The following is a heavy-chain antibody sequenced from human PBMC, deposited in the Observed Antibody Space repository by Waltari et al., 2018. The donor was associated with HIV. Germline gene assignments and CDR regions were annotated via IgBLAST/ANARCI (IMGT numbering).Heavy chain of an antibody. CDR3: ARLDDSSGFFFDY. Sequence: QVQLQESGPGLVKPSETLSLTCTVSGGSISSYYWSWIRQPPGKGLAWIGYIYYSGSTKYNPSLKSRVTISVDTSKNQFSLKLSPVTAADTAVYYCARLDDSSGFFFDYWGQGTLVTVSS. CDR2: IYYSGST. D-gene: IGHD6-19*01. J-gene: IGHJ4*02. CDR1: GGSISSYY. V-gene: IGHV4-59*01.